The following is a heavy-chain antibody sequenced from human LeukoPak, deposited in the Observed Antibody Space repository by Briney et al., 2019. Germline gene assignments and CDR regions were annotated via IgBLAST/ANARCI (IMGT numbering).Heavy chain of an antibody. Sequence: GASVKVSCKASGYTFTSYAMNWVRQAPGQGLEWMGWISAYNGNTNYAQKLRGRVTMTTDTSTSTAYMELRSLRSDDTAVYYCARDPVTIFGVAIPNSYYYGMDVWGQGTTVTVSS. J-gene: IGHJ6*02. V-gene: IGHV1-18*01. CDR3: ARDPVTIFGVAIPNSYYYGMDV. CDR2: ISAYNGNT. CDR1: GYTFTSYA. D-gene: IGHD3-3*01.